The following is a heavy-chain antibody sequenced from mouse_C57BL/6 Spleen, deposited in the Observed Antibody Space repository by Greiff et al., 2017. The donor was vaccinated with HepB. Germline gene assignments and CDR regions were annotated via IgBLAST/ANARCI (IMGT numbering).Heavy chain of an antibody. V-gene: IGHV14-2*01. CDR2: IDPEDGET. D-gene: IGHD2-1*01. CDR1: GFNIKDYY. CDR3: ARTGGNFDAWFAY. Sequence: EVMLVESGAELVKPGASVTLSCTASGFNIKDYYMHWVKQRTEQGLEWNGRIDPEDGETKYAPKFQGKATITADTSSNTAYLQLSSLTSEDTAVYYWARTGGNFDAWFAYWGQGTLVTVSA. J-gene: IGHJ3*01.